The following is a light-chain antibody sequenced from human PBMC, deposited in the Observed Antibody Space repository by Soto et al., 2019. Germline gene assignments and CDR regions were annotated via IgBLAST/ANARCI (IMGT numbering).Light chain of an antibody. CDR2: GAS. J-gene: IGKJ4*01. Sequence: ERVMTQSPATLSVSPGERATLSCRASQSVGSHLAWYQQKPGQAPRLLIFGASSRATGVPARFSGSGSGTDFTITISSIEQDEDGVYYCRQRYGWPPLTFGGGTKVDIK. CDR1: QSVGSH. V-gene: IGKV3-15*01. CDR3: RQRYGWPPLT.